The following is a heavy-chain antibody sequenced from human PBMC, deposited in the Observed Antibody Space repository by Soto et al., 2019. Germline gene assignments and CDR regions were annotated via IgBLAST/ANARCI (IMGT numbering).Heavy chain of an antibody. CDR2: ISSSGGTI. CDR1: GFTFRSFK. CDR3: AGQKLLFGESPFDS. V-gene: IGHV3-48*01. Sequence: GGSLRLSCTASGFTFRSFKMNWVRQAPGKGLEWISYISSSGGTIYYADSVKGRFNISRDNAKDSLYLQMNNLRVEDTALYYCAGQKLLFGESPFDSWGQGTLVTVSS. J-gene: IGHJ5*01. D-gene: IGHD3-10*01.